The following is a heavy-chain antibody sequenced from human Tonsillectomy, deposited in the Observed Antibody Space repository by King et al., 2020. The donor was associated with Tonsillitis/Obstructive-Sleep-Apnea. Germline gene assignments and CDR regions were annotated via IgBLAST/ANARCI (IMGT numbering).Heavy chain of an antibody. D-gene: IGHD5-18*01. Sequence: VQLVESGGGLVQPGGSLRLSCAASGFTFSSYEMNWVRQAPGKGLEWVSYISSSGSTIYYADSVKGRFTISRDNAKNSLYLQMNSLRAEDTAVYYCARDLGVQLWADDYWGRGTLVTVSS. CDR2: ISSSGSTI. CDR1: GFTFSSYE. V-gene: IGHV3-48*03. CDR3: ARDLGVQLWADDY. J-gene: IGHJ4*02.